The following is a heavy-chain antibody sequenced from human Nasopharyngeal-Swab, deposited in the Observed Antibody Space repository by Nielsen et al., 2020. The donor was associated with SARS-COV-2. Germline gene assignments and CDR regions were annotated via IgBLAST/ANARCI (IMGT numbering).Heavy chain of an antibody. CDR3: ARAGDYYYYNVDV. V-gene: IGHV3-74*03. CDR1: GFTFSGYW. J-gene: IGHJ6*03. Sequence: GGSLRLSCAASGFTFSGYWMHWVRQTPGKELLWVARISTDGRSTMYADAVQGRFIISRDNAKNTLYLQMNGLRVEDTALYYCARAGDYYYYNVDVWGKGTTVTVSS. D-gene: IGHD1-26*01. CDR2: ISTDGRST.